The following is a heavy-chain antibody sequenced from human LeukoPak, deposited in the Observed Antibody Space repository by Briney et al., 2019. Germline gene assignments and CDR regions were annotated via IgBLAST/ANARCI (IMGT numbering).Heavy chain of an antibody. CDR1: RFTFSSYA. J-gene: IGHJ6*03. CDR2: ISGSGGST. V-gene: IGHV3-23*01. D-gene: IGHD3-10*01. CDR3: AGGGFGEAYYYYYYMDV. Sequence: PGGSLRLSCAASRFTFSSYAMSWVRQAPGKGLEWVSTISGSGGSTYYADSVKGRFTISRDNSKNTLYLQINSLRAEETAVYYWAGGGFGEAYYYYYYMDVWGKGTTVTVSS.